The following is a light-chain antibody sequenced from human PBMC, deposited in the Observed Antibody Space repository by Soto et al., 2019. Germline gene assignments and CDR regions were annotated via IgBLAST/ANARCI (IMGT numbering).Light chain of an antibody. J-gene: IGKJ1*01. Sequence: EIVLTQSPGTLSLSPGERATLSCRASQSVSSNYLAWYQQKPGQAPRPLIYGASSRATGIPDRFSGSGAGTDFTLTISRLDSEDSAVYYCQQYGSSPWTFGQGTKV. CDR2: GAS. CDR3: QQYGSSPWT. CDR1: QSVSSNY. V-gene: IGKV3-20*01.